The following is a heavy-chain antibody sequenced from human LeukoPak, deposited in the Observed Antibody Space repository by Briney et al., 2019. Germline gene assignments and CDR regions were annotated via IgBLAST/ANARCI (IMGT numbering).Heavy chain of an antibody. CDR2: XXYGSKWFN. Sequence: SQTLSLTCAISGDSVSSNSAAWNWIRQXXXXGLEWLGRXXYGSKWFNDYAVSVRGRILINPDTSKNQFSLQLNSVTPEDTAIYYCARGGRGYCSSSSCYFDSWGQGALVTVSS. D-gene: IGHD2-2*01. CDR1: GDSVSSNSAA. V-gene: IGHV6-1*01. J-gene: IGHJ4*02. CDR3: ARGGRGYCSSSSCYFDS.